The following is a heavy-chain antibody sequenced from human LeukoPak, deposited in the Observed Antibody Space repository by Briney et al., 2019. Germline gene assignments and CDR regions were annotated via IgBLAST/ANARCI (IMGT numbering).Heavy chain of an antibody. J-gene: IGHJ5*02. CDR2: INPSGDVR. CDR3: ARDYSGEWEQLTGWWFDP. Sequence: ASVKVSCKASGYTFGTHWMHWVRQAPGQGLEWMAIINPSGDVRSYAQKFQGRVTVTRDMSTRTVYMELSDLRPEDTAAYYCARDYSGEWEQLTGWWFDPWGQGTLVIVSS. V-gene: IGHV1-46*01. D-gene: IGHD1-26*01. CDR1: GYTFGTHW.